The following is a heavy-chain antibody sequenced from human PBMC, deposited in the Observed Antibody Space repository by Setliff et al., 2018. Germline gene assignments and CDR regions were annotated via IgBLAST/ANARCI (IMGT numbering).Heavy chain of an antibody. CDR3: ARINFYVSSGYYYAPDY. D-gene: IGHD3-22*01. Sequence: ASVKVSCKASGYTFTKYYMYWVRQAPGQGLEWMGIINISGGTSSYEQKFQGRVTMTRDTSTSTAYMELKSLRSDDTAVYYCARINFYVSSGYYYAPDYWGQGTLVTVSS. V-gene: IGHV1-46*01. CDR2: INISGGTS. CDR1: GYTFTKYY. J-gene: IGHJ4*02.